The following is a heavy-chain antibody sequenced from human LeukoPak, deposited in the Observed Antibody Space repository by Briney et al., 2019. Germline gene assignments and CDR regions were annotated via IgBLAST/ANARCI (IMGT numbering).Heavy chain of an antibody. CDR3: ARLRTAAYYYGMDV. CDR2: IYYSGST. V-gene: IGHV4-59*08. Sequence: SETLSLTCTVSGGSISSYYWSWIRQPPGKGLEWIGYIYYSGSTNYNPSLKGRVTISVDTSKSQFSLKLSSVTAADTAVYYCARLRTAAYYYGMDVWGQGTTVTVSS. CDR1: GGSISSYY. J-gene: IGHJ6*02.